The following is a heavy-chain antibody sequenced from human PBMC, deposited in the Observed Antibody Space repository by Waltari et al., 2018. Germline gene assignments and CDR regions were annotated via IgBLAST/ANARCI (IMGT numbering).Heavy chain of an antibody. D-gene: IGHD3-9*01. CDR1: GFTFSSYA. CDR3: AKAGRYYDILTGYYIDYYYYMDV. J-gene: IGHJ6*03. Sequence: EVQLLESGGGLVQPGGSLRLSCAASGFTFSSYAMSWVRQAPGKGLEWVSALSGSGGSTYYADSVKGRFTISRDNSKNTLYLQMNSLRAEDTAVYYCAKAGRYYDILTGYYIDYYYYMDVWGKGTTVTVSS. CDR2: LSGSGGST. V-gene: IGHV3-23*01.